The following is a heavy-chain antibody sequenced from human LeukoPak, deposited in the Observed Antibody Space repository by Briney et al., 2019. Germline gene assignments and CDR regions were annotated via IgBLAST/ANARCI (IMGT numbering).Heavy chain of an antibody. V-gene: IGHV4-59*01. CDR3: ARSGYDSSGYYLDY. CDR2: IYYSGST. CDR1: GVSISSYY. J-gene: IGHJ4*02. D-gene: IGHD3-22*01. Sequence: SETLSLTCTVSGVSISSYYWSWIRQPPGKGLEWIGYIYYSGSTNYNPSLKSRVTISVDTSKNQFSLKLSSVTAADTAVYYCARSGYDSSGYYLDYWGQGTLVTVSS.